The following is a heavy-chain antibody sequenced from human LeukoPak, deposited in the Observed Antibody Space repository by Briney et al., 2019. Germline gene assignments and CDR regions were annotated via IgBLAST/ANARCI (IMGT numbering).Heavy chain of an antibody. CDR2: MYRDGDT. Sequence: GGSLRLSCGASGFTLSTYDMHGVRQPTGEGLEWVSVMYRDGDTYYSGSVKGRFTISRGNTKNSWYLQMNSLRSEDTAVYYCARERSGSNDALDIWGQGTMATVSP. V-gene: IGHV3-13*01. CDR1: GFTLSTYD. D-gene: IGHD3-10*01. J-gene: IGHJ3*02. CDR3: ARERSGSNDALDI.